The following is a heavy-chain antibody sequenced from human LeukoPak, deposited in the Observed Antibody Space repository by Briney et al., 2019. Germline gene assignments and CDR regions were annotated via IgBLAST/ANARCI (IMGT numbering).Heavy chain of an antibody. V-gene: IGHV4-34*01. CDR2: INHSGSA. CDR1: GGSFSGYY. CDR3: ARLVPAAIPFDY. Sequence: SETLSLTCAAYGGSFSGYYWSWIRQPPGKGLEWIGEINHSGSANYNPSLKSRVTISVDTSKNQFSLKLSSVTAADTAVYYCARLVPAAIPFDYWGQGTLVTVSS. D-gene: IGHD2-2*01. J-gene: IGHJ4*02.